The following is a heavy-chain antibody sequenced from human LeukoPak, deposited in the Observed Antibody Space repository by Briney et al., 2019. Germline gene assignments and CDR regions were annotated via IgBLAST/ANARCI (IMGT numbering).Heavy chain of an antibody. V-gene: IGHV3-53*01. CDR1: GFTVSSNY. J-gene: IGHJ4*02. CDR3: ARGSYYDFWSGYYQRYYFDY. CDR2: IYSGGST. D-gene: IGHD3-3*01. Sequence: GGSLRLSCAASGFTVSSNYMSWVRQAPGNGLEWVSVIYSGGSTYYADSVKGRFTISRDNSKNTLYLQMNRLRAEDTAVYYCARGSYYDFWSGYYQRYYFDYWGQGTLVTVSS.